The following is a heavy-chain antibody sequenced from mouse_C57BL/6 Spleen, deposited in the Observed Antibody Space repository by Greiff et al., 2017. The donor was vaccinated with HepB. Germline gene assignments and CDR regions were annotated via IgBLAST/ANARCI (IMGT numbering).Heavy chain of an antibody. D-gene: IGHD1-1*01. J-gene: IGHJ1*03. CDR1: GYTFTSYG. CDR2: IYPRSGNT. Sequence: VQLQESGAELARPGASVKQSCKASGYTFTSYGISWVKQRTGQGLEWIGEIYPRSGNTYYNEKFKGKATLTADKSSSTAYMELRSLTSEDSAVYFCARWTVGATSEYFDVWGTGTTVTVSS. V-gene: IGHV1-81*01. CDR3: ARWTVGATSEYFDV.